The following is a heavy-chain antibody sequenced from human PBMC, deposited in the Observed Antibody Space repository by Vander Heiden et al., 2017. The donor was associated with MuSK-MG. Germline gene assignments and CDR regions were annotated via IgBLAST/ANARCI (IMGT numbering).Heavy chain of an antibody. CDR3: ARVPPSVWFFGGDNWFDP. J-gene: IGHJ5*02. D-gene: IGHD3-3*01. V-gene: IGHV4-38-2*01. Sequence: QVQLQESGPGLVKPSETLSLTCAVSGYSISSGYYWGWIRQPPGKGLEWIGSIYHSGSTYYNPSLKSRVTISVDTSKNQFSLKLSSVTAADTAVYYCARVPPSVWFFGGDNWFDPWGQGTLVTVSS. CDR1: GYSISSGYY. CDR2: IYHSGST.